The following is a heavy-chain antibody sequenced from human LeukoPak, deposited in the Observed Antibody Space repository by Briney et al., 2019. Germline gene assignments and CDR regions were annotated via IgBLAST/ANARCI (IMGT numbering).Heavy chain of an antibody. CDR2: MSYGGQNE. CDR3: ASHYYDSSGYYYDVDY. V-gene: IGHV3-30*03. D-gene: IGHD3-22*01. Sequence: GGSLRLSCAASGLTFSGYDMHWVRQAPGKGPEWVAVMSYGGQNERYADSVKGRFTISRDNSKNTLYLQINSLRAEDTAVYYCASHYYDSSGYYYDVDYWGQGTLVTVSS. CDR1: GLTFSGYD. J-gene: IGHJ4*02.